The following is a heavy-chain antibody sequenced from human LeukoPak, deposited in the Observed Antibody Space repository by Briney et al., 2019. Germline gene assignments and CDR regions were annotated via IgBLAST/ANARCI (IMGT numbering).Heavy chain of an antibody. CDR2: IYYSGST. CDR1: GGSISSSSYY. V-gene: IGHV4-39*01. D-gene: IGHD6-13*01. Sequence: PSETLSLTCTVSGGSISSSSYYWGWIRQPPGTGLEWIGSIYYSGSTYYNPSLKSRVTISVDTSKNQFSLKLSSVTAADTAVYYCARLLVPPYYMDVWGKGTTVTVSS. J-gene: IGHJ6*03. CDR3: ARLLVPPYYMDV.